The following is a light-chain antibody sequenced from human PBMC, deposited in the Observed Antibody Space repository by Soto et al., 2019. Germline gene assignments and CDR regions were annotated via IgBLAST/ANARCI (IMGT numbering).Light chain of an antibody. CDR3: QHYGVSPRT. J-gene: IGKJ1*01. CDR2: GAS. Sequence: EIVLTQSPGTLSLSPGESGTLSCRASQSLGTNFLAWFQQKPGQAPRLLIYGASTRATGIPDRFSGSGSGPAFTLTITRLEPEDSAVYYCQHYGVSPRTFGQGTKVQIK. V-gene: IGKV3-20*01. CDR1: QSLGTNF.